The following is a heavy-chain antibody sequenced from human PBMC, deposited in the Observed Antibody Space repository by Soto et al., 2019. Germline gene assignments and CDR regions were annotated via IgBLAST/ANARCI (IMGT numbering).Heavy chain of an antibody. Sequence: EVHLLESGGGLVQPGGSLRLSCVASGFTFSTHAMSWVRQAPGKGLEWVSTFSGSGGNIYYAESVKGRLTISRDDSKNTLYLQMNSLRVEDTVVYYCAKDPPWTVGPLAMDVWGQGTTVTVCS. CDR3: AKDPPWTVGPLAMDV. CDR1: GFTFSTHA. V-gene: IGHV3-23*01. D-gene: IGHD2-2*01. CDR2: FSGSGGNI. J-gene: IGHJ6*02.